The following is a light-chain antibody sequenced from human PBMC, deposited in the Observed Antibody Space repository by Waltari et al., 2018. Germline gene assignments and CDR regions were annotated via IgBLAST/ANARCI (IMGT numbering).Light chain of an antibody. CDR2: EGS. Sequence: QSALTQPVSLSGSPGQSITISCPGTSPDVGRSNLFSWYQQPPGKAPNLIIYEGSKRPSGVSNRFSGSKSGNTASLTISGLQAEDEADYHCCSYAGGSAFVVFGGGTKLTVL. V-gene: IGLV2-23*03. CDR3: CSYAGGSAFVV. CDR1: SPDVGRSNL. J-gene: IGLJ2*01.